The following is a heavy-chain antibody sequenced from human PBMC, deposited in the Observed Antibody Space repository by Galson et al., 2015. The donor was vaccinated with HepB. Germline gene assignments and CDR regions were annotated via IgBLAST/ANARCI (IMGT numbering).Heavy chain of an antibody. D-gene: IGHD3-3*01. CDR3: AKNSRGGEGLQRLWGCYFDY. Sequence: SLRLSCAASGFTFDDYTMRWVRQAPGKGLEWVSTITSSGGSTYYADSVKGRFTISRDNSKNTLYLQMNSLRAEDTAVYYCAKNSRGGEGLQRLWGCYFDYWGQGTLVTVSS. J-gene: IGHJ4*02. CDR1: GFTFDDYT. V-gene: IGHV3-23*01. CDR2: ITSSGGST.